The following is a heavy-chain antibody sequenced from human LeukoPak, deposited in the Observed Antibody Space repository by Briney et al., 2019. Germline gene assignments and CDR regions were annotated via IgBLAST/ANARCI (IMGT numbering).Heavy chain of an antibody. Sequence: GGSLRLSCAASGFTFSSYAMSWVRQAPGKGLEGVSAISGSGGSTYYADSVKGRFTISRDNSKNRLYMQMNSLRAEETAVYYCAKDIGSSKRDDAFDIWGQGTMVTVSS. D-gene: IGHD2-15*01. CDR1: GFTFSSYA. V-gene: IGHV3-23*01. CDR2: ISGSGGST. CDR3: AKDIGSSKRDDAFDI. J-gene: IGHJ3*02.